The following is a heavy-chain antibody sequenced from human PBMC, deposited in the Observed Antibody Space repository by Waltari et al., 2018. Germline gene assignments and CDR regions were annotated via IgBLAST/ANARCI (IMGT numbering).Heavy chain of an antibody. J-gene: IGHJ4*02. V-gene: IGHV3-30*18. CDR2: ISYDGSNK. Sequence: QVQLVESGGGVVQPGRSLRLSCAASGFTFSDYGMHWVRQAPGKGLEWVAVISYDGSNKYYADSVKGRFTISRDNSKNTLYLQMNSLRAEDTAVYYCAKIVIRGGEEPDIDYWGQGTLVTVSS. D-gene: IGHD2-21*01. CDR3: AKIVIRGGEEPDIDY. CDR1: GFTFSDYG.